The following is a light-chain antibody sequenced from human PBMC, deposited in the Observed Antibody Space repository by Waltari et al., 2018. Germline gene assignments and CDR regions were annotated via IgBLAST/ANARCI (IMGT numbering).Light chain of an antibody. CDR3: QSSDGSLTL. J-gene: IGLJ2*01. CDR1: TSNIGAGYD. CDR2: GNT. Sequence: QSVLTQPPSVSGAPGQRVTISCTGGTSNIGAGYDVHWYQQLPGPAPKLLIYGNTNRPSGVPDRFSGSKSGTSASLAIAGLQAEDEGDYYCQSSDGSLTLFGGGTRLTVL. V-gene: IGLV1-40*01.